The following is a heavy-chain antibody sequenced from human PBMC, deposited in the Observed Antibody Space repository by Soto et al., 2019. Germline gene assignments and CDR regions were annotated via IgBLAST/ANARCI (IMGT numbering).Heavy chain of an antibody. Sequence: GGSLRLSCAASGFTFSSYAMSWVRQAPGKGLEWVSAISGSGGSTDYADYVKGRFTICRDNSKNTLYLQMNSLKAEDTAVYYCAKDRRYNWNYSWFDPWGQGTLVTVSS. J-gene: IGHJ5*02. V-gene: IGHV3-23*01. CDR1: GFTFSSYA. D-gene: IGHD1-7*01. CDR2: ISGSGGST. CDR3: AKDRRYNWNYSWFDP.